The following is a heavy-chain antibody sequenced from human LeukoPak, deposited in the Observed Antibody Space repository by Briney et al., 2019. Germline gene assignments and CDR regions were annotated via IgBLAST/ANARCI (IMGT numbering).Heavy chain of an antibody. J-gene: IGHJ2*01. CDR1: GDYVSSSNYY. D-gene: IGHD5-24*01. CDR3: ARDARWLQSAGFDL. Sequence: SETLSLTCTVSGDYVSSSNYYWAWFRQPPGKGLEWIGSIYFTGTTYFNPSLKSRVTISVDTSRNQFSLKLSSVTAADTAVYYCARDARWLQSAGFDLWGRGTLVTVSS. V-gene: IGHV4-39*07. CDR2: IYFTGTT.